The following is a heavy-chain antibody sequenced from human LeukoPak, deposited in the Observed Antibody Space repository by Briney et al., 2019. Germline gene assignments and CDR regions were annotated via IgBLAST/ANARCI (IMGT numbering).Heavy chain of an antibody. V-gene: IGHV3-23*01. Sequence: GGSLRLSCAASGFTFSSYAMSWVRQAPGKGLEWVSAISGSGGITSYAESVKGRFTISRDNAKNTLYLQMNSLRAEDTAVYYCARDWFHAIDYWGQGTLVTVSS. J-gene: IGHJ4*02. CDR1: GFTFSSYA. D-gene: IGHD2/OR15-2a*01. CDR3: ARDWFHAIDY. CDR2: ISGSGGIT.